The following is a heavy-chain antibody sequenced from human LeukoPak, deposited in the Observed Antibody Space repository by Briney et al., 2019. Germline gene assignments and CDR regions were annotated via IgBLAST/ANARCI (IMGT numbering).Heavy chain of an antibody. V-gene: IGHV4-59*08. Sequence: SETLSLTCTISGGSISNYFWSWIRQPPGKGLEWIGYIYYSGSTNYNPSLKSRVTISLGTSKNQFSLKLSSVTAADTAVYYCARRVSGWYAFDHWGQGTLVAVSS. D-gene: IGHD6-19*01. J-gene: IGHJ4*02. CDR2: IYYSGST. CDR1: GGSISNYF. CDR3: ARRVSGWYAFDH.